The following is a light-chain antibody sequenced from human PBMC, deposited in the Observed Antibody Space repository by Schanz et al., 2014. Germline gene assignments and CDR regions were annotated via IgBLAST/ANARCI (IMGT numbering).Light chain of an antibody. CDR1: QSVSSN. J-gene: IGKJ1*01. CDR2: GAS. CDR3: KKYGRAPWT. V-gene: IGKV3D-15*01. Sequence: EIVMTQSPATLSVSPGERATLSCRARQSVSSNLAWYQQKPGQAPSLLIYGASSRTTGIPDRFSGSGSGTDFTLTISGLGPEDFATYYCKKYGRAPWTFGQGTKVEIK.